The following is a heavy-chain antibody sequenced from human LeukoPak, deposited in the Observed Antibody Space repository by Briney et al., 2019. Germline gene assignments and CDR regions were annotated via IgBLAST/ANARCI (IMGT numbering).Heavy chain of an antibody. V-gene: IGHV4-4*07. CDR3: ARQVGVAGKAGFDF. Sequence: PSETLALPCTVSGRPIGSYHWSWIRQPAGKGPEWIGRIYTTWSTNYNPSLKSRVNMSVETSKTQFSPKLSSVTAADTAVYYCARQVGVAGKAGFDFWGQGTLVTVSS. CDR1: GRPIGSYH. D-gene: IGHD6-19*01. J-gene: IGHJ4*02. CDR2: IYTTWST.